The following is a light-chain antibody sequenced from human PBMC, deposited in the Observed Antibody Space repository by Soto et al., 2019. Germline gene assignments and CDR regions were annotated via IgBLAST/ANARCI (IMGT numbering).Light chain of an antibody. J-gene: IGLJ2*01. CDR2: DVF. Sequence: QSALTQPASVSGSPGQSLTISCTGTSSDIGGYEYVSWYQHHPGKAPKVILYDVFHRPSGVSSRFSGSKSGNTASLTISGLQAEDEALYDCSSYTGSHTHVVFGGGTKVTVL. CDR1: SSDIGGYEY. CDR3: SSYTGSHTHVV. V-gene: IGLV2-14*03.